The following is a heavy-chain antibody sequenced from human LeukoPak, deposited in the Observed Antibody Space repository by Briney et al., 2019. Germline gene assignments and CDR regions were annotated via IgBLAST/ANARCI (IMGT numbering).Heavy chain of an antibody. J-gene: IGHJ4*02. Sequence: GGSLRLSCTASGFTFNSYGMHWVRQAPGKGLEWVAVLSSDGGNKYYADSVKGRFTISRDNSKNTLYLQMNSLRAEDTAVYYCAKKSTSYYTFDYWGQGTLVTVSS. CDR2: LSSDGGNK. CDR1: GFTFNSYG. V-gene: IGHV3-30*18. CDR3: AKKSTSYYTFDY. D-gene: IGHD3/OR15-3a*01.